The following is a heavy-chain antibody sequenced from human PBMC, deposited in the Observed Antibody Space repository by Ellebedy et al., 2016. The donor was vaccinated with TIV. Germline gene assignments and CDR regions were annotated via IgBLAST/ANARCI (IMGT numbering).Heavy chain of an antibody. CDR2: INHSGST. CDR1: GGSFSGYY. J-gene: IGHJ6*03. Sequence: SETLSLTCAVYGGSFSGYYWSWIRQPPGKGLEWIGEINHSGSTNYNPSLKSRVTISVDTSKNQFSLKLSSVTAADTAVYYCARGPRTVVVVPAAMHRYYYYMDVWGKGTTVTVSS. CDR3: ARGPRTVVVVPAAMHRYYYYMDV. V-gene: IGHV4-34*01. D-gene: IGHD2-2*01.